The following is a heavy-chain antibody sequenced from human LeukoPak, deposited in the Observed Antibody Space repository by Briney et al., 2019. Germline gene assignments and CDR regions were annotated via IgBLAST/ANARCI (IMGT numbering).Heavy chain of an antibody. CDR1: GGSFSDYF. Sequence: SETLSLTCAVYGGSFSDYFWSWSRQPPGKGMEWIGEINHSGSTNYNPSLKSRVTISVDTSKNQFSLKLSSVTAADTAVYYCARARISSPLRGGEYFQHWGQGTLVTVSS. V-gene: IGHV4-34*01. CDR2: INHSGST. J-gene: IGHJ1*01. D-gene: IGHD6-13*01. CDR3: ARARISSPLRGGEYFQH.